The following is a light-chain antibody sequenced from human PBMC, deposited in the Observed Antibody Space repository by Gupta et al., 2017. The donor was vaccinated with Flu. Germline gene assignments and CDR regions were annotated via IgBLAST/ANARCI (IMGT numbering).Light chain of an antibody. V-gene: IGKV3-20*01. Sequence: LTPSPASLPLSPGERATLSCRASQSVSSSYLAWYQQKPGQAPRLLIYGALRRATGIPDRFSGTGSGTDFTLTISRLEPEDFAVYYCQQYGNSPWTFGQGTKVEIK. J-gene: IGKJ1*01. CDR1: QSVSSSY. CDR3: QQYGNSPWT. CDR2: GAL.